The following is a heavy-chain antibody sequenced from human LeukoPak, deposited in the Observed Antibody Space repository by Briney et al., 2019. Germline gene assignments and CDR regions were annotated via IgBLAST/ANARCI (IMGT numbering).Heavy chain of an antibody. Sequence: GGSLRLSCAASGFTLSSSWMHWVRPAPGKGLVWVSRITRDGSSTTYADSVKGRFTTSRDNAKNTLYLQMDSLRDDDTAVYYCARDPGYESWSPFWGGMDVWGNGTTVIVSS. CDR2: ITRDGSST. CDR3: ARDPGYESWSPFWGGMDV. D-gene: IGHD3-16*01. J-gene: IGHJ6*04. CDR1: GFTLSSSW. V-gene: IGHV3-74*01.